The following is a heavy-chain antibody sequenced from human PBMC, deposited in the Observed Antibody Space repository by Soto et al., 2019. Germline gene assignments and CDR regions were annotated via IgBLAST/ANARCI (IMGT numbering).Heavy chain of an antibody. J-gene: IGHJ2*01. Sequence: PQARSDRWRVSAALTRRGACILFRQSPGKELEWIGYLYNTGSTIYNPSLKSRVTISVDTSKNQFSLKMNSVTAADTAVYYFASVFFCCYGDDRDLHSFPTRRSSDL. CDR1: AALTRRGA. CDR2: LYNTGST. D-gene: IGHD4-17*01. CDR3: ASVFFCCYGDDRDLHSFPTRRSSDL. V-gene: IGHV4-59*01.